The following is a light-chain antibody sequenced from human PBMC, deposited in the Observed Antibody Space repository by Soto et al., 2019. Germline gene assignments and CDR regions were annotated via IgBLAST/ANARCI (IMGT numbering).Light chain of an antibody. Sequence: QSALTQPRSVSGCPGQSVTISCTGTSSDVGGYNFVSLYQQHPGKAPKLMIYDVSKRPSGVPDRFSGSKSGNTASLTISGLQAEDEADYYCCSYAGSYTVFGGGTKLTVL. CDR1: SSDVGGYNF. V-gene: IGLV2-11*01. CDR2: DVS. CDR3: CSYAGSYTV. J-gene: IGLJ2*01.